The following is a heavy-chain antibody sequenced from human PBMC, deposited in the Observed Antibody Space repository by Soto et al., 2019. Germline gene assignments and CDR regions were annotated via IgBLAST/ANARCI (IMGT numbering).Heavy chain of an antibody. CDR2: INHRGST. D-gene: IGHD3-16*02. CDR1: GEPLSNYF. J-gene: IGHJ4*02. V-gene: IGHV4-34*01. Sequence: KTSETLSLTCAVYGEPLSNYFWSWIRQPPGKGLEWIGEINHRGSTNNNPSLKSRVTISIDTSKNQFSLKLSSVTAADTAVYYCARARGYHYVWGSYRSPRFDYWGQGTPVTVS. CDR3: ARARGYHYVWGSYRSPRFDY.